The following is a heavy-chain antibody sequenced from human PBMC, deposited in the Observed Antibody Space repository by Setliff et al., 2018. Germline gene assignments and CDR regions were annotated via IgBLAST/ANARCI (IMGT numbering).Heavy chain of an antibody. CDR1: GNTFGSFG. CDR3: ARRPISMAGYRKSAFDI. Sequence: GASVKVSCKASGNTFGSFGITWVRQAPGQGLERMGWVSTYNGDTKYAQNFRGRVTMTTDISTSTAYMELRTLRSDDTAVYFCARRPISMAGYRKSAFDIWGQGTMVTVS. D-gene: IGHD6-19*01. J-gene: IGHJ3*02. CDR2: VSTYNGDT. V-gene: IGHV1-18*01.